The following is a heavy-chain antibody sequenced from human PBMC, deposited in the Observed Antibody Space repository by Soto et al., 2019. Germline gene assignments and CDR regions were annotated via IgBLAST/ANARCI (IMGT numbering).Heavy chain of an antibody. CDR1: GYTFTSYG. V-gene: IGHV1-18*04. CDR3: ARDRGRFGELFHTFDY. D-gene: IGHD3-10*01. J-gene: IGHJ4*02. CDR2: ISAYNGNT. Sequence: XSVKVSCKASGYTFTSYGISWVRQAPGQGLEWMGWISAYNGNTNYAQKLQGRVTMTTDTSTSTAYMELRSLRSDDTAVYYCARDRGRFGELFHTFDYWGQGTLVTVFS.